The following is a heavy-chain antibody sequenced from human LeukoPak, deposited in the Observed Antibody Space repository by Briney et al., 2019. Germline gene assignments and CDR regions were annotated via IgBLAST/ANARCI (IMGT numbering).Heavy chain of an antibody. Sequence: GASVKVSCKASGYTFTSYGISWVRQAPGQGLEWMGWISAYNGNTNYAQKLQGRVTMTTDTSTSTAYMELRSLRSDDTAVYYCARDRNSYGYGGFDAFDIWGQGTMVTVSS. D-gene: IGHD5-18*01. CDR1: GYTFTSYG. J-gene: IGHJ3*02. V-gene: IGHV1-18*01. CDR2: ISAYNGNT. CDR3: ARDRNSYGYGGFDAFDI.